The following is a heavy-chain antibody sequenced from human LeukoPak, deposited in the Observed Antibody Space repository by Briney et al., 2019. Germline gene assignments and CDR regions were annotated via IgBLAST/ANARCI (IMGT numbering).Heavy chain of an antibody. V-gene: IGHV4-39*01. D-gene: IGHD2-2*01. CDR3: ARQYCSSTSCPFDP. CDR1: GGSISSSSYY. CDR2: IYYSGST. Sequence: SETLSLTCTVSGGSISSSSYYWGWIRQPPGKGLEWIGHIYYSGSTYYNPSLKSRVTISVDTSKNHLSLKLSSVTAADTAVYYCARQYCSSTSCPFDPWGQGTLVTVSS. J-gene: IGHJ5*02.